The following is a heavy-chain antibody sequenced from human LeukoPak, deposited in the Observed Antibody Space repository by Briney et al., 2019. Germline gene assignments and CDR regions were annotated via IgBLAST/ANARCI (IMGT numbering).Heavy chain of an antibody. J-gene: IGHJ4*01. CDR2: IGISSGNT. Sequence: GGSLRLSCAASGFNLIDYSMNWVRQAPGKGLEWISYIGISSGNTKYADSVKGRFTISRDKARNSLYLQMNSLRVEDTAVYYCARDHRYAFDNWGHGTLVTVSS. V-gene: IGHV3-48*01. CDR3: ARDHRYAFDN. D-gene: IGHD5-12*01. CDR1: GFNLIDYS.